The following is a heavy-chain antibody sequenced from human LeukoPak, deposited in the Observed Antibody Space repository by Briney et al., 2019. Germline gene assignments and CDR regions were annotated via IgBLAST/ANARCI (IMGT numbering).Heavy chain of an antibody. V-gene: IGHV1-69*04. J-gene: IGHJ4*02. CDR3: ARGYCSGGSCYSSY. CDR1: GGTFSSYA. D-gene: IGHD2-15*01. Sequence: SVKVSCKASGGTFSSYAISWVRQAPGQGLEWMGRIIPILGIANYAQKFQGRVTITADKSTSTAYMELSSLRSEDTAVYYCARGYCSGGSCYSSYWGQGTLVTVSS. CDR2: IIPILGIA.